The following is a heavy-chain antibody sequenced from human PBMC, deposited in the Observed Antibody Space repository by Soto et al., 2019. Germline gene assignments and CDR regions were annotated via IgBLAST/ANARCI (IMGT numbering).Heavy chain of an antibody. Sequence: EVQLLESGGGLVQPGGSLRLSCAASGFTFSRNAMSWVRQAPGKGLEWVSGISGGGVATYYADSVKGRFTISRDNSKNTLYLQMTSLRAEDTAIYYCAKAEPYGSGSYYFDYWGQGTLVTVSS. D-gene: IGHD1-26*01. CDR1: GFTFSRNA. CDR3: AKAEPYGSGSYYFDY. CDR2: ISGGGVAT. V-gene: IGHV3-23*01. J-gene: IGHJ4*02.